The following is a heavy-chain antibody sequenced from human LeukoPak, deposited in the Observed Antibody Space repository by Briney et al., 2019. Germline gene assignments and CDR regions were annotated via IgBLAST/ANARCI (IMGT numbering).Heavy chain of an antibody. CDR2: ISSSSGTV. CDR3: ARGYSFIDF. Sequence: GGSLRLSCAASGFSLGSYSMNWVRQAPGKGLEWISYISSSSGTVYYAGSVKGRFTISRDNAKNSLFLQLNTLRVDDTAVYYCARGYSFIDFWGQGTLLTVSS. V-gene: IGHV3-48*01. J-gene: IGHJ4*02. D-gene: IGHD5-18*01. CDR1: GFSLGSYS.